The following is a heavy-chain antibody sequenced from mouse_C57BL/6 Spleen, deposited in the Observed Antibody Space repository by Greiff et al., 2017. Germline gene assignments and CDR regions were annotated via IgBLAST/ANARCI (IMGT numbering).Heavy chain of an antibody. V-gene: IGHV1-53*01. Sequence: QVQLQQPGTELVKPGASVKLSCKASGYTFTSYWMHWVKQRPGQGLEWIGNINPSNGGTNYNEKFKSKATLTVDKSSSTAYMQLSSLTSEDSAVXYCARWVYYDYDIDYGGQGTTLTVSS. CDR1: GYTFTSYW. J-gene: IGHJ2*01. CDR3: ARWVYYDYDIDY. D-gene: IGHD2-4*01. CDR2: INPSNGGT.